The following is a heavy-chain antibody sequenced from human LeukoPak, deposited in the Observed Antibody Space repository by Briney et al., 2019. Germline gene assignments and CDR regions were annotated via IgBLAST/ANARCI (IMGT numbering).Heavy chain of an antibody. V-gene: IGHV1-69*13. Sequence: ASVKVSCKASGGTFSNYAISWVRQAPGQGLEWMGGILPIFGTTNYAQKFQGRVTITADESTSTAYMELSSLRSEDTAVYYCARVSCGGNCYSLIGAFDIRGQGTMVTVSS. CDR3: ARVSCGGNCYSLIGAFDI. CDR2: ILPIFGTT. CDR1: GGTFSNYA. J-gene: IGHJ3*02. D-gene: IGHD2-15*01.